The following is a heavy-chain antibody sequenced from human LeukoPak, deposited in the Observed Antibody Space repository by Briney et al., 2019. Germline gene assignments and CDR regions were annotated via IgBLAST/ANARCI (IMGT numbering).Heavy chain of an antibody. CDR1: GGSISSYY. V-gene: IGHV4-4*07. CDR3: ARQTFGVLYFDS. D-gene: IGHD3-10*01. Sequence: PSETLSLTCTVSGGSISSYYWNWIRQPAGKGLEWMGRIYNSGSTNYNPSLKSRVSISTDMSKNQVSLTLNSVTAADTAVYYCARQTFGVLYFDSWGQGTLVIVPS. CDR2: IYNSGST. J-gene: IGHJ4*02.